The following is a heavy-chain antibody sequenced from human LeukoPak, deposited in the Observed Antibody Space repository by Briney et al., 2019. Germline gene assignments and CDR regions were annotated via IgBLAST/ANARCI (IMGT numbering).Heavy chain of an antibody. Sequence: GGSLRLSCAASGFTFSSYEMNWVRQAPGKGLEWVSYISSSGSRIYFADSVKGRFTISRDNAKNSLYLQMNSLRAEDTAVYYCASPAGVNPILGYSNGWYFRTWGQGTLVTVSS. D-gene: IGHD6-19*01. J-gene: IGHJ5*02. V-gene: IGHV3-48*03. CDR2: ISSSGSRI. CDR1: GFTFSSYE. CDR3: ASPAGVNPILGYSNGWYFRT.